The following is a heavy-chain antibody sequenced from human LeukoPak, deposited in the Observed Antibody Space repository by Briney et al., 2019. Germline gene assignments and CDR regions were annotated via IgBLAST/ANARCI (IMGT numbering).Heavy chain of an antibody. V-gene: IGHV5-51*01. D-gene: IGHD6-19*01. CDR1: GYSFTSYW. CDR2: IYPGDSDT. CDR3: ARLRYSSGWHRTAPYGMDV. J-gene: IGHJ6*02. Sequence: GESLKISCKGSGYSFTSYWIGWVRQMPGKGLEWIGIIYPGDSDTRYSPSFQGQVTISADKSISTAYLQWSSLKASDTAMYYCARLRYSSGWHRTAPYGMDVWGQGTTVTVSS.